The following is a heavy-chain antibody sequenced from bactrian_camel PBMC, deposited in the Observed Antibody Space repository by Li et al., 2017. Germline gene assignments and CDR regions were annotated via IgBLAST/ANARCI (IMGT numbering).Heavy chain of an antibody. V-gene: IGHV3S53*01. CDR2: LDSDGTT. CDR1: GLIFSICG. J-gene: IGHJ4*01. CDR3: ATGPNFASNY. D-gene: IGHD3*01. Sequence: HVQLVESGGDSVQAGGSLKLSCVADGLIFSICGMGWYRQVPGKECELVATLDSDGTTNYTDSVKGRFTISRDNAKNTLYLQLNSLRTEDTARYYCATGPNFASNYWGQGTQVTVS.